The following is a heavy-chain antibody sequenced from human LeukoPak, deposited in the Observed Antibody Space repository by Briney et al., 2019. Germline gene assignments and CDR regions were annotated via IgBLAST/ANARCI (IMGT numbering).Heavy chain of an antibody. V-gene: IGHV3-7*01. CDR1: GFTFSFYW. J-gene: IGHJ4*02. Sequence: PGGSLRLSCAASGFTFSFYWMNWVRQTPGKGLEWVANMNQHGSEKYYVGSVKGRFTISRDNAKNSLYLQMNSLRVEDTAVYYCARDLDDYNNNPGFEIDYWGQGTLVTVSS. CDR3: ARDLDDYNNNPGFEIDY. CDR2: MNQHGSEK. D-gene: IGHD4-11*01.